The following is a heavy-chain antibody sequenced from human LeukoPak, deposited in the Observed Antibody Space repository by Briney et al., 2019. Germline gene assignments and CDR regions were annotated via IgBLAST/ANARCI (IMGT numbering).Heavy chain of an antibody. V-gene: IGHV3-23*01. CDR3: AKERLTTTTFDS. J-gene: IGHJ4*02. CDR2: ISGSGGST. CDR1: GFTSSTYA. Sequence: PGGSLRLSCAASGFTSSTYAMSWVRQAPGKGLEWVSLISGSGGSTYYADSVKGRFTISRDNGKNTLSLQMNSLRAEDTALYYCAKERLTTTTFDSWGRGTLVTVSS. D-gene: IGHD4-11*01.